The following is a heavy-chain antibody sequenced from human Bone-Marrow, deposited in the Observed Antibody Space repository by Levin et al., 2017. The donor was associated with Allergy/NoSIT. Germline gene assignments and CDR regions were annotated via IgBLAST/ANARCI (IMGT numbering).Heavy chain of an antibody. CDR3: AREGRFKAVRGVPHYGMDV. CDR1: GFTFSSYS. V-gene: IGHV3-21*01. D-gene: IGHD3-10*01. J-gene: IGHJ6*02. Sequence: PGGSLRLSCAASGFTFSSYSMNWVRQAPGKGLEWVSSISSSSSYIYYADSVKGRFTISRDNAKNSLYLQMNSLRAEDTAVYYCAREGRFKAVRGVPHYGMDVWGQGTTVTVSS. CDR2: ISSSSSYI.